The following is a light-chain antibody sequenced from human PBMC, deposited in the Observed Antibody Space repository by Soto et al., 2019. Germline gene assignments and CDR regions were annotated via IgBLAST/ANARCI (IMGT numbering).Light chain of an antibody. J-gene: IGKJ1*01. V-gene: IGKV1-5*01. CDR2: DAS. CDR3: QQYNNYWWT. Sequence: DIQMTHSPSSLSAFVGDIVTITCRASQSISSWLAWYQQKPGKAPKLLIYDASSLESGVPSRFSGRGFGTEFTLTISSLQPDDFATYYCQQYNNYWWTFGQGTKVDIK. CDR1: QSISSW.